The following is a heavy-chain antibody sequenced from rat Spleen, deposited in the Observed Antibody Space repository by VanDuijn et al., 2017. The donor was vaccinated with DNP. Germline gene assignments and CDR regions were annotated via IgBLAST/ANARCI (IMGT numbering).Heavy chain of an antibody. D-gene: IGHD1-2*01. CDR3: ARYGSGTYMTYYFDY. J-gene: IGHJ2*01. CDR2: INFSGST. CDR1: GYSITSNY. V-gene: IGHV3-1*01. Sequence: EVQLQESGPGLVKPSQSLSLTCSVTGYSITSNYWAWIRKFPENKMEWIGHINFSGSTNYNPSLKSRISITRDTSKNQFFLQLNSVTTEDTATYYCARYGSGTYMTYYFDYWGQGVMVPVSS.